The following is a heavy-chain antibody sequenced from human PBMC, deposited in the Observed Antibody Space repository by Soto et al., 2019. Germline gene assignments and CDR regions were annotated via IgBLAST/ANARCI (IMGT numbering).Heavy chain of an antibody. CDR1: GYTFTNYG. CDR3: AREGGGDAFDV. CDR2: ISAYNGNT. Sequence: QVQLVQSGAEVKKPGASVKVSCKASGYTFTNYGISWVRQAPGQGLAWMGWISAYNGNTNYAQKFQGRVTTTTDTSTNTAYMELGSLRSDDTAVYYCAREGGGDAFDVWGQGTMVTVSS. D-gene: IGHD2-15*01. V-gene: IGHV1-18*01. J-gene: IGHJ3*01.